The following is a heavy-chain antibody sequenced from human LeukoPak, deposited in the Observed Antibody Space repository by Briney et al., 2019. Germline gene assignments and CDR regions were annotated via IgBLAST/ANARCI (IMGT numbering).Heavy chain of an antibody. D-gene: IGHD2-2*01. Sequence: GGSLKLSCGASGFTFSSFEMNWVRQAPGQGLEWVSYISSSGSSIYYADSVKGRFTISRDNAKNSLYLQMNSLRAEDTAVYYCARGYCTSASCYPFDCWGQGTLVTVSS. CDR3: ARGYCTSASCYPFDC. CDR2: ISSSGSSI. V-gene: IGHV3-48*03. J-gene: IGHJ4*02. CDR1: GFTFSSFE.